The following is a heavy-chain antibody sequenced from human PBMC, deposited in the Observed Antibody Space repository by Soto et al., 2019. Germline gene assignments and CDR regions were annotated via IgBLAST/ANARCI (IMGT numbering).Heavy chain of an antibody. V-gene: IGHV5-10-1*01. J-gene: IGHJ4*02. CDR2: IDPSDSYT. CDR1: GYSFTSNW. Sequence: GESLKISCKGSGYSFTSNWIVWVRQMPGKDLEWMGRIDPSDSYTNYSPSFEGHVTISADKSINTAYLQWSSLKASDTAMYYCARQGVATIPDFCGQGTLVTVSS. CDR3: ARQGVATIPDF. D-gene: IGHD5-12*01.